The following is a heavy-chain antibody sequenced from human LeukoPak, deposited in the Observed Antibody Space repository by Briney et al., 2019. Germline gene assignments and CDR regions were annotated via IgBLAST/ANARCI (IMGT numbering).Heavy chain of an antibody. V-gene: IGHV3-7*01. CDR3: ARDVYRSFDY. CDR2: IKYDGSEE. D-gene: IGHD5/OR15-5a*01. J-gene: IGHJ4*02. Sequence: GGSLRLSCVASGFTFSSSWMNWVRQAPGEGLDWVANIKYDGSEEYYVDSVKGRFTISRDNAQNSLYLQMNNLRAEDTAVYYCARDVYRSFDYWGQGTLVTVSS. CDR1: GFTFSSSW.